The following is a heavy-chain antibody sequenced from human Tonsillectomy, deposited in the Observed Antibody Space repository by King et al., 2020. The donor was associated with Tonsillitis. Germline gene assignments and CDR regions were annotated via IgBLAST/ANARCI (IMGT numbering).Heavy chain of an antibody. V-gene: IGHV3-66*01. J-gene: IGHJ6*02. CDR2: VYSGGST. CDR3: ATWEVPAALHLYYFHYGLDV. CDR1: GFTVSSKY. Sequence: VQLVESGGGVVQPGGSLRLSCAASGFTVSSKYMTWVRQTPGKGLEWVSVVYSGGSTYYADSVKGRFTISRDNSKNTLSLQMNSLRVEDTAVYYCATWEVPAALHLYYFHYGLDVWGQGTTVTVSS. D-gene: IGHD2-2*01.